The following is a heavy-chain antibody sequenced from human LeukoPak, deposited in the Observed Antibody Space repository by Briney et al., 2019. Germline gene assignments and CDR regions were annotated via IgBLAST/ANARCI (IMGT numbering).Heavy chain of an antibody. D-gene: IGHD3-3*01. CDR3: ASRNLYGFWSGYWSP. Sequence: SETLSLTCTVSGGSISSSSYYWGWIRQPPGKGLEWIGSIYYSGSTYYNPSLKSRVTISVDTSKNQFSLKLRSVTAADTAVYYCASRNLYGFWSGYWSPWGQGTLVTVSS. J-gene: IGHJ5*02. CDR2: IYYSGST. V-gene: IGHV4-39*01. CDR1: GGSISSSSYY.